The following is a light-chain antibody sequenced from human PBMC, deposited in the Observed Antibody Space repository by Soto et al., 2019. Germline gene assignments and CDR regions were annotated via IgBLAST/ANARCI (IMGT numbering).Light chain of an antibody. V-gene: IGKV3-15*01. CDR2: GAS. CDR1: QSVSSN. CDR3: QQYNNWPPWT. J-gene: IGKJ1*01. Sequence: EIVMPQSPATLSVSPGERATLSCRASQSVSSNLAWYQQKPGQAPRLLIYGASTRATGIPARFSGSGSGTEFTLTISSLQSEDFAVYYCQQYNNWPPWTFGQVTKVEIK.